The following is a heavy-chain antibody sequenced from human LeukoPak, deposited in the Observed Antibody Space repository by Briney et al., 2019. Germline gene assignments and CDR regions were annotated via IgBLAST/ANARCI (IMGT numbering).Heavy chain of an antibody. CDR2: MNPNSGNT. J-gene: IGHJ6*03. CDR1: GYTFTSYD. D-gene: IGHD1-14*01. V-gene: IGHV1-8*03. Sequence: ASVKVSCKASGYTFTSYDINWVRQATGQGLEWMGWMNPNSGNTGYAQKFQGRVTITRNTSISTAYMELSSLRSEDTAVYYCARRNLGYYYYYMDVWGKGTTVTVSS. CDR3: ARRNLGYYYYYMDV.